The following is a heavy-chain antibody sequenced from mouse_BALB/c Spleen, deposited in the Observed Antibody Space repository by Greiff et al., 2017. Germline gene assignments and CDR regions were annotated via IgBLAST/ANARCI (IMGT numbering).Heavy chain of an antibody. CDR2: IDPANGNT. D-gene: IGHD2-14*01. Sequence: VQLKQSGAELVKPGASVKLSCTASGFNIKDTYMHWVKQRPEQGLEWIGRIDPANGNTKYDPKFQGKATITADTSSNTAYLQLSSLTSEDTAVYYCARSGEVRRGYYYAMDYWGQGTSVTVSS. CDR3: ARSGEVRRGYYYAMDY. J-gene: IGHJ4*01. V-gene: IGHV14-3*02. CDR1: GFNIKDTY.